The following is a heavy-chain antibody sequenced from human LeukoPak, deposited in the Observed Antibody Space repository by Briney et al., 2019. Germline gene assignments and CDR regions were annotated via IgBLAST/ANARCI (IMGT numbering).Heavy chain of an antibody. J-gene: IGHJ4*02. CDR1: GGSISSSSYY. V-gene: IGHV4-39*01. D-gene: IGHD1-26*01. CDR3: ARHEGGATNY. Sequence: SETLSLTCTVSGGSISSSSYYCRWIRQPPGKGLEWIGIIYSGGSTYYNPSLKSRVTISADTSKNQFSLKLSSVTAADTAVYYCARHEGGATNYWGQGTLVTVSS. CDR2: IYSGGST.